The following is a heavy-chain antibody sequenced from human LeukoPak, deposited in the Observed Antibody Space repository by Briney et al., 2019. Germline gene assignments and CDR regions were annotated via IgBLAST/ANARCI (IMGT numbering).Heavy chain of an antibody. J-gene: IGHJ4*02. CDR3: ARAHTYYYESSGYPTSLFDY. D-gene: IGHD3-22*01. V-gene: IGHV3-53*01. Sequence: PGGSLRLSCAASGFTVSSNYMSWVRQAPGKGLEWVSVIYSGGSTYYADSVKGRFTISRDNSKNTLYLQMNSLRAEDTAVYYCARAHTYYYESSGYPTSLFDYWGQGTLVTVSS. CDR1: GFTVSSNY. CDR2: IYSGGST.